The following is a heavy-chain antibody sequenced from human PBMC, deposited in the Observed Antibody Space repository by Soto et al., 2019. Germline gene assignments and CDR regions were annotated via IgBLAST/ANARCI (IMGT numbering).Heavy chain of an antibody. Sequence: GASVKVSCKASGYTFTSYDINWVRQATGQGLEWMGWMNPNSGNTGYAQKFQGRVTMTRNTSISTAYMELSSLRSEDTAVYYCARDEDCVLERLFAIHCSTINDAFDSRAQRTMDTGSS. D-gene: IGHD1-1*01. CDR2: MNPNSGNT. V-gene: IGHV1-8*01. CDR3: ARDEDCVLERLFAIHCSTINDAFDS. CDR1: GYTFTSYD. J-gene: IGHJ3*02.